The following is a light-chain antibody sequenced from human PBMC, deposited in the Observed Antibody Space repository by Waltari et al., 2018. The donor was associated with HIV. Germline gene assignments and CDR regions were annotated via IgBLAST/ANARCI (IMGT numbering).Light chain of an antibody. V-gene: IGLV1-44*01. J-gene: IGLJ1*01. Sequence: QSALTQPPSASGTPGPRVTISCSGSCSNIGTNSVTWYQHLPGTAPKLLIYANSQRPSGVPDRFSGSKSGTSASLAISGLQPEDEADYYCAPWDDSLNAFVFGTGTKVTVL. CDR1: CSNIGTNS. CDR2: ANS. CDR3: APWDDSLNAFV.